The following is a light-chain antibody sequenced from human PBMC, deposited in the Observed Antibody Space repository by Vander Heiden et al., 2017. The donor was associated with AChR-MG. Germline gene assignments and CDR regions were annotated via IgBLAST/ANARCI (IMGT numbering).Light chain of an antibody. J-gene: IGKJ3*01. CDR3: RQALQTPFT. CDR1: QSLLHSNGYNY. Sequence: DIVMTQSPLSLPVTPGEPASISCRSSQSLLHSNGYNYLDWYLQKPGQSPQLLIYVASNRASGVPDRFSGSGSGTDFTLKISRVEAEDVGVYYCRQALQTPFTFGPGTKVDIK. CDR2: VAS. V-gene: IGKV2-28*01.